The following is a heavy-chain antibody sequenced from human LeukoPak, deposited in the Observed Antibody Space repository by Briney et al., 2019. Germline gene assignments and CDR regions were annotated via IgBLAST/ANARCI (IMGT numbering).Heavy chain of an antibody. CDR3: AGRRSNWNYRNAFDI. CDR1: GYSFTSYW. Sequence: PGESLKISCKGSGYSFTSYWIGWVRQMPGKGLEWMGIIYPGDSDTRYSPSFQGQVTISADKSISTAYLQWSSLKASDTAMYYCAGRRSNWNYRNAFDIWGQGTMVTVSS. V-gene: IGHV5-51*01. CDR2: IYPGDSDT. J-gene: IGHJ3*02. D-gene: IGHD1-7*01.